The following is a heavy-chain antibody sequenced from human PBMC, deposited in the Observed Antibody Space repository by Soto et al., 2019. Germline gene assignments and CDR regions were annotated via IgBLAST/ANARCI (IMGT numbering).Heavy chain of an antibody. CDR3: ASGKSQMSQDRMGFYYYMDV. CDR2: VIPLLDAS. V-gene: IGHV1-69*08. D-gene: IGHD2-15*01. CDR1: GAAFSNYT. Sequence: QVQLVQSGADVKKPGSSVKISCTASGAAFSNYTFTWVRRAPGEGLEWVGRVIPLLDASNYAEKFQDRVTISADRSTSTVYVELSGLRSDDSAIYYCASGKSQMSQDRMGFYYYMDVWGKGTSVTVSS. J-gene: IGHJ6*03.